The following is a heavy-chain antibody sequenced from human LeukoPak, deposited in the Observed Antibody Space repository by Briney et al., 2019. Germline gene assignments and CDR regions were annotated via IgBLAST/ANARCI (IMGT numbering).Heavy chain of an antibody. J-gene: IGHJ4*02. CDR1: GGTFSSYA. D-gene: IGHD3-10*01. CDR3: ARVGITMVRGVSPGYYFDY. Sequence: ASVKVSCEASGGTFSSYAISWVRQAPGQGLEWMGGIIPIFGTANYAQKFQGRVTITADESMSTAYMELSSLRSEDTAVYYCARVGITMVRGVSPGYYFDYWGQGTLVTVSS. CDR2: IIPIFGTA. V-gene: IGHV1-69*13.